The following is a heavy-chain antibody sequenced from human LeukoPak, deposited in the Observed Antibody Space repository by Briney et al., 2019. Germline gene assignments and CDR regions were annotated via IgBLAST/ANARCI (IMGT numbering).Heavy chain of an antibody. CDR3: AREFRATIVYFDY. J-gene: IGHJ4*02. CDR2: IYYSGST. V-gene: IGHV4-30-4*01. Sequence: PSQTLSLTCTVSGGSISSGDYYWSWIRQPPGKGLEWIGYIYYSGSTYYNPSLKSRVTISVDTSKNQFSLKLSSVTAADTAVYYCAREFRATIVYFDYWGQGTLVTVSS. D-gene: IGHD5-12*01. CDR1: GGSISSGDYY.